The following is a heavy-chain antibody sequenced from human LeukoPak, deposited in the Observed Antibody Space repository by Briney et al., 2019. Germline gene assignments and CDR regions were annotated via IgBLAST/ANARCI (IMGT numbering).Heavy chain of an antibody. D-gene: IGHD6-13*01. J-gene: IGHJ4*02. V-gene: IGHV4-61*02. CDR2: IYISGST. Sequence: SGTLSLTCAVSGGSISSSNWWSWIRQSAGKGLEWIGRIYISGSTNYNPSLKSRVTISVDTSKNQFSLRLSSVTAADTAVYYCAREAHARSIAAAGIAFDYWGQGILVTVSS. CDR1: GGSISSSNW. CDR3: AREAHARSIAAAGIAFDY.